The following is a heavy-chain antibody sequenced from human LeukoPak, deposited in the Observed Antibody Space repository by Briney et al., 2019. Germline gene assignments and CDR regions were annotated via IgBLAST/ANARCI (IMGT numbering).Heavy chain of an antibody. CDR2: IYYSGST. J-gene: IGHJ4*02. V-gene: IGHV4-39*01. CDR1: GGSISSSSYY. Sequence: SETLSLTCTVSGGSISSSSYYWGWIRQPPGKGLEGIGSIYYSGSTYYNPSLKSRVTISVDTSKNQFSLKLSSVTAADTAVYYCARQGYDFWSGYYTGIMDYWGQGTLVTVSS. D-gene: IGHD3-3*01. CDR3: ARQGYDFWSGYYTGIMDY.